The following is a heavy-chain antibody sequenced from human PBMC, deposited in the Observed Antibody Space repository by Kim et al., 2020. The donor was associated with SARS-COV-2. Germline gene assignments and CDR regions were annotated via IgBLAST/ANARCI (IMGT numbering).Heavy chain of an antibody. V-gene: IGHV4-59*13. Sequence: SETLSLTCTVSGGSISSYYWSWIRQPPGKGLEWIGYIYYSGSTNYNPSLKSRVTISVDTSKNQFSLKLSSVTAADTAVYYCARVPYRMVRVVDAFDIWGQGTMVTVSS. J-gene: IGHJ3*02. CDR3: ARVPYRMVRVVDAFDI. D-gene: IGHD3-10*01. CDR1: GGSISSYY. CDR2: IYYSGST.